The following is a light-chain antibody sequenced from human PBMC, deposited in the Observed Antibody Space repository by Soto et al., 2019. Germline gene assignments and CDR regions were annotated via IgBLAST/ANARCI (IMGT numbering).Light chain of an antibody. CDR1: QSISGW. Sequence: DILMTQSPSTLSASVGDTVTITCRASQSISGWLAWYQQRPGKAPKLLIYKASILETGAPSRFSGSGSGTDFTLTIFSLQPVDFATYYCQQYNRYGSFGQGTKVDIK. V-gene: IGKV1-5*03. CDR2: KAS. CDR3: QQYNRYGS. J-gene: IGKJ1*01.